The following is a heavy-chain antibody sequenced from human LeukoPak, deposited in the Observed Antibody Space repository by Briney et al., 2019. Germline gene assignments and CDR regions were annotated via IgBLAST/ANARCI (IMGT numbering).Heavy chain of an antibody. Sequence: SSVKVSCKASGGTFSSYAISWVRQAPGQGLEWMGGIIPIFGTANYAQKFQGRVTITTDESTSTAYMELSSLRSEDTAVHYCARDVNSSGLYYWYFDLWGRGTLVTVSS. J-gene: IGHJ2*01. D-gene: IGHD3-22*01. V-gene: IGHV1-69*05. CDR1: GGTFSSYA. CDR3: ARDVNSSGLYYWYFDL. CDR2: IIPIFGTA.